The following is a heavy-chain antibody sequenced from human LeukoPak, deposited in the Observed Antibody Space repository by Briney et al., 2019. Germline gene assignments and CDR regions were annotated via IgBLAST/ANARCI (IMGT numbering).Heavy chain of an antibody. CDR3: ARCSPGDSSNFYAVLQY. J-gene: IGHJ4*02. Sequence: SVKVSCKASGGTFSSYAVSWVRLTPGQGLEWPGGIIPVFGTTTYAQKFQAKVTMTADKSTNTAYLEISSLTSDDTAVYYCARCSPGDSSNFYAVLQYWGQGTQVTVST. D-gene: IGHD3-22*01. CDR2: IIPVFGTT. CDR1: GGTFSSYA. V-gene: IGHV1-69*06.